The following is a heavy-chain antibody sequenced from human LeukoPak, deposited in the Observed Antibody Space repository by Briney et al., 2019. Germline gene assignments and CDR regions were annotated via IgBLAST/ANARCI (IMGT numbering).Heavy chain of an antibody. CDR2: IWYDGSNK. Sequence: PGGSLRLSCAASGFTFSSYGMHWVRQAPGKGLEWVAVIWYDGSNKYYADSVKGRFTISRDNSKNSLYLQMNGLRAEDTAVYYCARVYYGSGSHIWGQGTLVTVSS. D-gene: IGHD3-10*01. V-gene: IGHV3-33*01. CDR3: ARVYYGSGSHI. J-gene: IGHJ4*02. CDR1: GFTFSSYG.